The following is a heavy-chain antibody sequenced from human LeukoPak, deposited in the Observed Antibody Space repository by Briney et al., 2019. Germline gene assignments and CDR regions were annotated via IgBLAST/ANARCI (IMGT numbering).Heavy chain of an antibody. J-gene: IGHJ4*02. CDR3: ARVPRIIASGYYFDY. CDR1: GGSISSYY. D-gene: IGHD6-13*01. CDR2: IYTSGST. Sequence: SETLSLTCTVSGGSISSYYWSWIRQPAGKGLEWIGRIYTSGSTNYNPSLKSRVTMSVDTSKNQFSLKLSSVTAADTAVYYCARVPRIIASGYYFDYWGQGTLVTVSS. V-gene: IGHV4-4*07.